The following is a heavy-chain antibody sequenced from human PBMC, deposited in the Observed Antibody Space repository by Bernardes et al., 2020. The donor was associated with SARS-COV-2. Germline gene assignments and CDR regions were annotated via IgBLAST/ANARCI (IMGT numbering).Heavy chain of an antibody. Sequence: GGSLRLSCAASGFTFSRYSMNWVRQAPGQGLEWVSCISSNGYYIYYADSVKGRFTISRDNAKNSLYLQMNSLRAEDTAVYYCARAGKGGVYDNLPDDYWGQGNLVTVSS. J-gene: IGHJ4*02. CDR2: ISSNGYYI. CDR3: ARAGKGGVYDNLPDDY. V-gene: IGHV3-21*01. D-gene: IGHD5-12*01. CDR1: GFTFSRYS.